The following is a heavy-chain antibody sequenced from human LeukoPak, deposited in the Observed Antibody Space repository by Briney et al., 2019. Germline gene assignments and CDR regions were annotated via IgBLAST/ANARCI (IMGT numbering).Heavy chain of an antibody. CDR3: ARARYCSSTSCAPGY. V-gene: IGHV4-59*01. CDR1: GGSISSYY. J-gene: IGHJ4*02. Sequence: SETLSLTCTVSGGSISSYYWSWIRQPPGKGLEWIGYIYYSGSTNYNPSLKSRVTISVDTSKNQFSLKLSSVTAADTAVYYCARARYCSSTSCAPGYWGQGTLVTVSS. D-gene: IGHD2-2*01. CDR2: IYYSGST.